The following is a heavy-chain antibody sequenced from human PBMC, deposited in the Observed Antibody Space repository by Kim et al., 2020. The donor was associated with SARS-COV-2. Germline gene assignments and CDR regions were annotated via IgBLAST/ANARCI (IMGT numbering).Heavy chain of an antibody. CDR2: ISYDGSNK. CDR1: GFTFSSYG. D-gene: IGHD3-22*01. CDR3: ARTADYDSSGYQSYYYYGMDV. J-gene: IGHJ6*02. Sequence: GGSLRLSCAASGFTFSSYGMHWVRQAPGKGLEWVAVISYDGSNKYYADSVKGRFTISRDNSKNTLYLQMNSLRAEDTAVYYCARTADYDSSGYQSYYYYGMDVWGQGTTVTVSS. V-gene: IGHV3-33*05.